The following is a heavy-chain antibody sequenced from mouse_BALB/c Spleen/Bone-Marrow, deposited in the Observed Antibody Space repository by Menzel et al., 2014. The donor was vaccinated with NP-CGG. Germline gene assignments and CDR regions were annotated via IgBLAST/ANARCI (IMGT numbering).Heavy chain of an antibody. CDR3: ARHRGRNHEFAY. CDR2: ISSGGSYT. V-gene: IGHV5-6*01. J-gene: IGHJ3*01. CDR1: GFTFSSYG. Sequence: EVNVVESGGDLVKPGGSLKLSCAASGFTFSSYGMSWVRQTPDKRLEWVATISSGGSYTYYPDSVKGRFTISRDNAKNTLYLQMSSLKSEDTAMYYCARHRGRNHEFAYWGQGTLVTVSA.